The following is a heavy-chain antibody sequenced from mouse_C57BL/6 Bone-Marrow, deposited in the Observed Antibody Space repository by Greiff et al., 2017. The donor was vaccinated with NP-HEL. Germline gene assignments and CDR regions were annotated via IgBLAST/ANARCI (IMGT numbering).Heavy chain of an antibody. Sequence: VQLQQSGPELVKPGASVKISCKASGYSFTDYNMNWVKQSNGKSLEWIGVINPNYGTTSYNQKFKGTATLTVDQSSSTAYMQPTSLTAEDSAAYYCAREAPGRHWYFDVWGTGTTVTVSS. CDR2: INPNYGTT. V-gene: IGHV1-39*01. J-gene: IGHJ1*03. CDR1: GYSFTDYN. CDR3: AREAPGRHWYFDV. D-gene: IGHD3-2*02.